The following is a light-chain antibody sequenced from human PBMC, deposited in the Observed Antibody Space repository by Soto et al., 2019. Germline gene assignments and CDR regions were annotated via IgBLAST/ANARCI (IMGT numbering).Light chain of an antibody. CDR2: AAS. Sequence: DIQLTQSPSFLSASVGDRVTITCRASQGISSFLAWYQQKPGKAPKLLIYAASTLQSGVPSRFSGSGSGTEFTLTVSSLQPEDFATYFCQQPNSYPLTFGGGTKVEI. CDR1: QGISSF. CDR3: QQPNSYPLT. J-gene: IGKJ4*01. V-gene: IGKV1-9*01.